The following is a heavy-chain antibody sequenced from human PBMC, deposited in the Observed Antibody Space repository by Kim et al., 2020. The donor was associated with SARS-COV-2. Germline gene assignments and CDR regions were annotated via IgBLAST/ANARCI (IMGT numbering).Heavy chain of an antibody. Sequence: DSVRGRFDISRDNAKTSLYLQMNSLRVEDTAVYYCVRIAGSRGHYYYMDVWGKGATVTVSS. D-gene: IGHD6-19*01. V-gene: IGHV3-21*01. J-gene: IGHJ6*03. CDR3: VRIAGSRGHYYYMDV.